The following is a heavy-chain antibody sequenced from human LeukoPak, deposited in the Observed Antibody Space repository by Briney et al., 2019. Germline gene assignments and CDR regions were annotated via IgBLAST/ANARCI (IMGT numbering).Heavy chain of an antibody. D-gene: IGHD1-26*01. CDR2: FDLEGGEK. CDR3: ATRGRWELLCGVEY. Sequence: GASVKVSCKVSGHTLTEFSVHWVRQPPGQGLEWLGGFDLEGGEKLCAPRLQGRVTMTEDRSRDTAYMEVTSLTDEGTAVYYCATRGRWELLCGVEYWGQGTLVAVSS. CDR1: GHTLTEFS. V-gene: IGHV1-24*01. J-gene: IGHJ4*02.